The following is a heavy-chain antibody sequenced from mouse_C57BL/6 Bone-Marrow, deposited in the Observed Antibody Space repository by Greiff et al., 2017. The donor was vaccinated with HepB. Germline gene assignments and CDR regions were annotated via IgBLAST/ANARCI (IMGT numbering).Heavy chain of an antibody. CDR2: ISSGGSYT. V-gene: IGHV5-6*01. J-gene: IGHJ4*01. Sequence: EVKLMESGGDLVKPGGSLKLSCAASGFTFRSYGMSWVRQTPDKRLEWVATISSGGSYTYYPDSVKGRFTISRDNAKNTLYLQMSSLKSEDTAMYYCARLGYAMDYWGQGTSVTVSS. CDR1: GFTFRSYG. CDR3: ARLGYAMDY.